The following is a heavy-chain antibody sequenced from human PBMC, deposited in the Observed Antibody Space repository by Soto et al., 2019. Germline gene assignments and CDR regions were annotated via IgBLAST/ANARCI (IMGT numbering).Heavy chain of an antibody. D-gene: IGHD6-6*01. J-gene: IGHJ6*02. CDR3: ARRKKSSSSYYYFYGMDV. V-gene: IGHV5-10-1*01. Sequence: GESLKISCKGSGYSLTSYWISWVRQMPGKGLEWMGRIDPSDSYTNYSPSFQGHVTISADKSISTAYLQWSSLKASDTAMYYCARRKKSSSSYYYFYGMDVWGQGTTVTVSS. CDR1: GYSLTSYW. CDR2: IDPSDSYT.